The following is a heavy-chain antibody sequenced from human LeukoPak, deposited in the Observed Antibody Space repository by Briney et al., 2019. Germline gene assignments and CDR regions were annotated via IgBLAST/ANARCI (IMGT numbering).Heavy chain of an antibody. Sequence: PSETLSLTCAVYGGSFSGYYWSWIRQPPGKGLEWIGEINHSGSTNYNPSLKSRVTISVDTSKNQFSLKLRPVTAAHTAVYYCARAKRTMVRGVLDYWGQGTLVTVSS. CDR2: INHSGST. D-gene: IGHD3-10*01. CDR1: GGSFSGYY. CDR3: ARAKRTMVRGVLDY. J-gene: IGHJ4*02. V-gene: IGHV4-34*01.